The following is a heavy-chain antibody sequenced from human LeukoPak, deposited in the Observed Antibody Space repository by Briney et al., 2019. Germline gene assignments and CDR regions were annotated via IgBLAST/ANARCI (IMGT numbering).Heavy chain of an antibody. CDR3: TRFSTASSRPAYY. J-gene: IGHJ4*02. CDR1: GYSISSGYY. D-gene: IGHD1-14*01. Sequence: PSETLSLTCAVSGYSISSGYYWGWIRQSPGKGLESIGNIYHSGITHYNPSLQGRITLSVDTSKNQFSLNLSSVTAADTAVYYCTRFSTASSRPAYYWGQGTLVIVSS. V-gene: IGHV4-38-2*01. CDR2: IYHSGIT.